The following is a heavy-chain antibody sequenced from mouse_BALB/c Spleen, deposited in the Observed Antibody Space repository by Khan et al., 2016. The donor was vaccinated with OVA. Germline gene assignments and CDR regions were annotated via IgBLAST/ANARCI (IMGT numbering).Heavy chain of an antibody. D-gene: IGHD2-13*01. J-gene: IGHJ3*01. CDR3: TRSAYGDPFAY. V-gene: IGHV1S81*02. CDR1: GYTFTNYY. CDR2: INPSNGGT. Sequence: QVQLQQPGAELVKPGTSVKLSCKASGYTFTNYYMYWVKKRPGQGLEWIGGINPSNGGTIFNEKFKSKATLTVDKSSSTAYMQLSSLTSEDSAVYYCTRSAYGDPFAYWGQGTLVTVSA.